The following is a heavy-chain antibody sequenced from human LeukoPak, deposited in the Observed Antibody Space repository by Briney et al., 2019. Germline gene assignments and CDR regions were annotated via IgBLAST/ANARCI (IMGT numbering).Heavy chain of an antibody. Sequence: GESLKISCKGSGYSFTSYWIGWVRQMPGKGLEWMGIIYPGDSDTRYSPSFQGQVTISADKSISTAYLQWSSLKASGTAMYYCARQKAYCGGDCYTIDYWGQGTLVTVSS. CDR2: IYPGDSDT. CDR1: GYSFTSYW. CDR3: ARQKAYCGGDCYTIDY. D-gene: IGHD2-21*02. J-gene: IGHJ4*02. V-gene: IGHV5-51*01.